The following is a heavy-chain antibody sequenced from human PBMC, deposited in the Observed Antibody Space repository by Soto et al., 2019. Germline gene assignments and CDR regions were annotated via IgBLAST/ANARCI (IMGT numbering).Heavy chain of an antibody. J-gene: IGHJ6*02. CDR1: GFTFSSHV. V-gene: IGHV3-23*01. CDR2: ISGGGGTT. Sequence: EVQLLESGGGLVQPGGSLRLSCAASGFTFSSHVMNWVRQAPGKGLEWVAAISGGGGTTYYGDSVEGRFTMSRDNSKNTLYLQMNSLRAEETAIYSCASGPRAPPPHDYGMDVWGQGTTVTVSS. CDR3: ASGPRAPPPHDYGMDV.